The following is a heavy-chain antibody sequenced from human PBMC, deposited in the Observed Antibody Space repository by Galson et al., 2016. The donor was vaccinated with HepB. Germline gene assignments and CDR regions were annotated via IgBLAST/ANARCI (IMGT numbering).Heavy chain of an antibody. D-gene: IGHD1-26*01. CDR1: GFTFRNYG. CDR2: ISRSGDST. J-gene: IGHJ3*01. V-gene: IGHV3-23*01. CDR3: VQGSTAPAV. Sequence: SLRLSCAASGFTFRNYGMTWVRQAPGKGLEVVSSISRSGDSTDYADSVKGRFTISRDNSKNTLSLQMNSLTADDTAIYYCVQGSTAPAVWGQGTVVTVSP.